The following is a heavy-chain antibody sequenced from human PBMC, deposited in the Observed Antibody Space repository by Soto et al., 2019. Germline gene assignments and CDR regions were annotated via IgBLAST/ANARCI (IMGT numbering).Heavy chain of an antibody. CDR3: VRSYDY. V-gene: IGHV3-7*05. CDR1: GFTFSSAW. J-gene: IGHJ4*02. Sequence: EVQLVESGGGLVQPGGSLKLSCAASGFTFSSAWMTWVRQAPGKGLEWVANIKEDGGERYYVDSVEGRFTVSRDNAKNSLYLQMDSLRAEDTAIYYCVRSYDYWGQGTLVTVSS. CDR2: IKEDGGER.